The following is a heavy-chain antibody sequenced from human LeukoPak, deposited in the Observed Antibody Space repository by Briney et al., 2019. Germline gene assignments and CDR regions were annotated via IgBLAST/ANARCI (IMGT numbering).Heavy chain of an antibody. V-gene: IGHV1-18*01. D-gene: IGHD3-9*01. CDR1: GYTFTSYG. CDR2: ISAYNGNT. J-gene: IGHJ3*02. Sequence: ASVKVSCKASGYTFTSYGINWVRQAPGQGLEWMGWISAYNGNTNYAQKLQGRVTMTTDTSTSTAYMELRSLRSDDTAVYYCARVPIDYDILTGYPPRAFDIWGQGTMVTVSS. CDR3: ARVPIDYDILTGYPPRAFDI.